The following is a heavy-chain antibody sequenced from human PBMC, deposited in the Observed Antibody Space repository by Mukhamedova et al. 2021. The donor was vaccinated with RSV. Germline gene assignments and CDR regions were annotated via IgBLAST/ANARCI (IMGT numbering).Heavy chain of an antibody. CDR1: SSYA. D-gene: IGHD3-10*01. CDR2: ISYDGNNK. J-gene: IGHJ4*01. V-gene: IGHV3-30*04. Sequence: SSYAMHWVRQAPGKGLEWVAVISYDGNNKYYADSVKGRFTISRDSSKNTLYLQMNSLRTEDTAVYYCATEGGRYYGSGNYYFDFW. CDR3: ATEGGRYYGSGNYYFDF.